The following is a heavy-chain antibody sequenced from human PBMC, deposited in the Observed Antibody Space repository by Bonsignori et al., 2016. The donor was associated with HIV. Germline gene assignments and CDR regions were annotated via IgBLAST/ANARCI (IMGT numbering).Heavy chain of an antibody. Sequence: EVQLVESGGGWIQPGGTLRLACAASGFTISRYDMSWVRQAPGKGLEWVSSISDSRGRTFYADSVKGRFTISRDTSKNTLYLHMNRLRAEDTALYFCASLAWQQMLRGTSDLFDCWGQGNLVTVSS. J-gene: IGHJ4*02. CDR2: ISDSRGRT. V-gene: IGHV3-23*04. CDR1: GFTISRYD. D-gene: IGHD6-13*01. CDR3: ASLAWQQMLRGTSDLFDC.